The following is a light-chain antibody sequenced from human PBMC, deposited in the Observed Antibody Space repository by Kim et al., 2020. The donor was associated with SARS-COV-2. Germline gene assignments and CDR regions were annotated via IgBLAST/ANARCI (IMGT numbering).Light chain of an antibody. CDR2: DVS. CDR3: SSYTSSSTRV. Sequence: GNSIPISCTGTSSDVGGYNYVSWYQQHPGKAPKLMIYDVSNRPSGVSNRFSGSKSGNTASLTISGLQAEDEADYYCSSYTSSSTRVFGGGTQLTVL. J-gene: IGLJ3*02. CDR1: SSDVGGYNY. V-gene: IGLV2-14*03.